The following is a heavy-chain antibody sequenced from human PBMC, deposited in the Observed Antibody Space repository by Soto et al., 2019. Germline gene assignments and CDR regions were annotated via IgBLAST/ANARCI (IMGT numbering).Heavy chain of an antibody. V-gene: IGHV1-46*01. D-gene: IGHD6-19*01. CDR2: INPSGGST. J-gene: IGHJ4*02. CDR1: GYTFTSYY. Sequence: GASVKVSCKASGYTFTSYYMHWVRQAPGQGLEWMGIINPSGGSTSYAQKFQGRVTMTRDTSTSTVYMELSSLRSEDTAVYYCARDPKTSRIAVAEGHYWGQGTLVTVSS. CDR3: ARDPKTSRIAVAEGHY.